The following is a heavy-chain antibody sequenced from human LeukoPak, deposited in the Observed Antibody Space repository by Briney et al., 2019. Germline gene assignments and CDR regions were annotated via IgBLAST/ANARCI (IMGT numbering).Heavy chain of an antibody. V-gene: IGHV7-4-1*02. CDR1: GYTFTSYA. Sequence: ASVKVSCKASGYTFTSYAMNWVRQAPGQGLEWMGWINTNTGNPTYAQGFTGRFVFSLDTSVSTAYLQISSLKAEDTAVYYCARDGDTAMDARFDHWGQGTLVTVSS. CDR2: INTNTGNP. CDR3: ARDGDTAMDARFDH. D-gene: IGHD5-18*01. J-gene: IGHJ4*02.